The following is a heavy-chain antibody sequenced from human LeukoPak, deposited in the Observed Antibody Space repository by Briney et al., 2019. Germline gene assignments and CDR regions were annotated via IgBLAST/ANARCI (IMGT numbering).Heavy chain of an antibody. CDR3: TSTWASAD. D-gene: IGHD1-26*01. CDR1: PFTFNYFA. J-gene: IGHJ4*02. V-gene: IGHV3-73*01. CDR2: IRSKANSYAT. Sequence: GGSLRLSCAAYPFTFNYFAMTRVRPASRERLEWVGRIRSKANSYATAYAASVKGRFTVSRDDSKNTAYLQMNSLKTEDTAVYYCTSTWASADWGQGTLVTVSS.